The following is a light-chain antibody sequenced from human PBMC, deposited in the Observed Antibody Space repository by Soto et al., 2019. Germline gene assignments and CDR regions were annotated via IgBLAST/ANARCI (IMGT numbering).Light chain of an antibody. V-gene: IGKV1-33*01. J-gene: IGKJ4*01. CDR3: QQYDNLPPIT. CDR1: QDISNY. CDR2: DAS. Sequence: DIQMTQSPSSLSASVGDRVTITCQASQDISNYLNWYQQKPGKAPKLLIYDASNLETGVPSRFSGSGSGTDFTFTISSLQPEDIATYYCQQYDNLPPITLGGGTNLDIK.